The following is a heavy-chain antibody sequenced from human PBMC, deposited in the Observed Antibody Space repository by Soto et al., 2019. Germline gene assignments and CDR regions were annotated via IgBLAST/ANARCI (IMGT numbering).Heavy chain of an antibody. CDR1: GGSISSGGYY. D-gene: IGHD3-22*01. V-gene: IGHV4-31*03. Sequence: SETLSLTCTVSGGSISSGGYYWSWIRQHPGKGLEWIGYIYYSGSTYYNPSLKSRVTISVDTSKNQFSLKLSSVTAADTAVYYCARALDYYDSSGYYSGLYFDPWGQGNLVTVSS. CDR2: IYYSGST. CDR3: ARALDYYDSSGYYSGLYFDP. J-gene: IGHJ5*02.